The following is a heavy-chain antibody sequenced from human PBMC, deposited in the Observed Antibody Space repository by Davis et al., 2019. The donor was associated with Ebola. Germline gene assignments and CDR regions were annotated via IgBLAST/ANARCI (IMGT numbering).Heavy chain of an antibody. CDR2: MNPNSGNT. Sequence: ASVKVSCKASGYPFTSYDIHWVRQVTGQGLEWMGWMNPNSGNTDYAQKFQGRVTMTRDTSISTAYMELNSLRSEDTAVYYCARGYSGTLVRRNWFDPWGQGTLVIVSS. V-gene: IGHV1-8*01. J-gene: IGHJ5*02. D-gene: IGHD1-26*01. CDR3: ARGYSGTLVRRNWFDP. CDR1: GYPFTSYD.